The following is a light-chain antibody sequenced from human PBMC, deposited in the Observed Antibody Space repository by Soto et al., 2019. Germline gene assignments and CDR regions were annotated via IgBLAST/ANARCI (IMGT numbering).Light chain of an antibody. CDR1: SSNIGSNT. V-gene: IGLV1-44*01. CDR2: SNN. J-gene: IGLJ3*02. Sequence: QSVLTQPPSASGTPGQRVTISCSGSSSNIGSNTVNWYQQLPGTAPKHLIFSNNQRPSGVPDRFPGSKSGTSASLAISGLQPEDEADYYCAAWDDSLSWVFGGGTKVTVL. CDR3: AAWDDSLSWV.